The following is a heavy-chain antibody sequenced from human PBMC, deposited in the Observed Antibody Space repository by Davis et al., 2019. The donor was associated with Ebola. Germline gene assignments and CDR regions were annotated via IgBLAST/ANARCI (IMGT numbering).Heavy chain of an antibody. J-gene: IGHJ4*02. Sequence: GESLKISCAASGFTFSSYAMHWVRQAPGKGLEWVAVISYDGSNKYYADSVKGRFTISRDNSKNTLYLQMNSLRAEDTAVYYCAREKDDCSSTSCYSYYFDYWGQGTLVTVSS. CDR3: AREKDDCSSTSCYSYYFDY. CDR1: GFTFSSYA. D-gene: IGHD2-2*01. V-gene: IGHV3-30-3*01. CDR2: ISYDGSNK.